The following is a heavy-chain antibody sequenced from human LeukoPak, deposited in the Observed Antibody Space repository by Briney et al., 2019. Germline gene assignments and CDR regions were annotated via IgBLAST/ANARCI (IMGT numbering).Heavy chain of an antibody. Sequence: GGSLRLSCAASGFTFSSYAMHWVRQAPGKGLEWVAVISYDGSNKYYADSVKGRFTISRDNSKNTLYLQMNSLRAEDTAVYYCAIGHKRQQLNYWGQGTLVTVSS. CDR1: GFTFSSYA. J-gene: IGHJ4*02. D-gene: IGHD6-13*01. CDR2: ISYDGSNK. CDR3: AIGHKRQQLNY. V-gene: IGHV3-30*04.